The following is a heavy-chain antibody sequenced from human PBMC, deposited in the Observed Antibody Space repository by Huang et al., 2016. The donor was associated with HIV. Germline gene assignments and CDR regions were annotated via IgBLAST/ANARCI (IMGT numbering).Heavy chain of an antibody. D-gene: IGHD3-22*01. CDR3: ASSGYYYISYYYMDV. J-gene: IGHJ6*03. CDR1: GGTFSSYA. CDR2: ILPMFGTA. Sequence: QVQLVQSGAEVKKPGSSVKVSCKASGGTFSSYAFSWVRQAPGQGLEWRGGILPMFGTANDAQKFQGRVTIIADESTSTAYMELSSLRSEDTVVYYCASSGYYYISYYYMDVWGKGTTVTVSS. V-gene: IGHV1-69*13.